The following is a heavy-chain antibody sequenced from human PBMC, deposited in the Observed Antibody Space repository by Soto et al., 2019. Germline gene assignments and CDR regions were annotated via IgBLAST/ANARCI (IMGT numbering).Heavy chain of an antibody. CDR2: IYYSGST. J-gene: IGHJ5*02. Sequence: SETLSLTCTVSGGTISSWYWSWIRQPPGKGLEWIGYIYYSGSTNYNPSLKSRVTISVDTSKNQFSLKLSSVTAADTAVYYCARQVVVVPAARYNWFDPWGQGTLVTVSS. CDR1: GGTISSWY. V-gene: IGHV4-59*08. D-gene: IGHD2-2*01. CDR3: ARQVVVVPAARYNWFDP.